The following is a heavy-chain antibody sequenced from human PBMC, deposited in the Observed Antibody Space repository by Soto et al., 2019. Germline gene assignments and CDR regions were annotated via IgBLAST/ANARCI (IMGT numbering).Heavy chain of an antibody. D-gene: IGHD6-19*01. CDR2: IYYSGST. CDR1: GGSISSSSYY. V-gene: IGHV4-39*01. CDR3: ARQGYSGVAGSIDY. J-gene: IGHJ4*02. Sequence: SETLSLTCTVSGGSISSSSYYWGWIRQPPGKGLEWIGSIYYSGSTYYNPSLKSRVTISVDTSKNQFSLKLSSVTAADTAVYYCARQGYSGVAGSIDYWGQGTLVTVSS.